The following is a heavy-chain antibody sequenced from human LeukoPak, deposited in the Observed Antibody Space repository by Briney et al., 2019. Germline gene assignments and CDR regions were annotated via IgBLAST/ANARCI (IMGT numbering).Heavy chain of an antibody. CDR1: GFTFSSYW. CDR3: ARDPPRTRLYYYYYGMDV. V-gene: IGHV3-74*01. Sequence: PGGSLRLSCAASGFTFSSYWMHWVRQAPGKGLVWVSRINSDGSSTSYADSVKGRFTISRDNAKNTLYLQMNSLRAEDTAVYYCARDPPRTRLYYYYYGMDVWSQGTTVTVSS. J-gene: IGHJ6*02. CDR2: INSDGSST.